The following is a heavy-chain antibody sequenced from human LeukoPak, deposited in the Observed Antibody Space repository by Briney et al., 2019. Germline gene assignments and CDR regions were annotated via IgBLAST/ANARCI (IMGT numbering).Heavy chain of an antibody. CDR1: GYTFTVYY. Sequence: ASVKVSCKASGYTFTVYYMHWVRQAPGQGLEWMGWINPNSGGTNYAQKFQGWVTMTRDTSISTAYMELNRLRSDDTAVYYCARDFSMRGSGFFDYWGQGTLVTVSS. V-gene: IGHV1-2*04. CDR3: ARDFSMRGSGFFDY. J-gene: IGHJ4*02. CDR2: INPNSGGT. D-gene: IGHD3-10*01.